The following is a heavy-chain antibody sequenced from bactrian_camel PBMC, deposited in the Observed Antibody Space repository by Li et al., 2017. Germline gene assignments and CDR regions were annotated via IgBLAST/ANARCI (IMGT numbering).Heavy chain of an antibody. V-gene: IGHV3S40*01. CDR2: IYIGDYRGRT. D-gene: IGHD6*01. Sequence: VQLVESGGGSAQAGGSLRLSRATSGFRFNITAMSWARQAPGKEREGVACIYIGDYRGRTAYTNSVEGRFTVSEDIAKKTVYLQMNDLRPEDTGMYYCAAGPRLYGGSWSFPAWYKYWGQGTQVTVS. CDR1: GFRFNITA. J-gene: IGHJ4*01. CDR3: AAGPRLYGGSWSFPAWYKY.